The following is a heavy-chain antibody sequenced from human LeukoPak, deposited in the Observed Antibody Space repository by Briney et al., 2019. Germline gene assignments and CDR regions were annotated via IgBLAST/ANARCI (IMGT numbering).Heavy chain of an antibody. Sequence: PSETLSLICTVSGDSTSSYYWSWIRQPAGKGLEWIGRIYTSGSTNYNPSLKSRVTMSVDTPKNQFSLKLTSVTAADTAVYYCATSGSYFLYWGRGTLVTVSS. CDR3: ATSGSYFLY. V-gene: IGHV4-4*07. D-gene: IGHD1-26*01. CDR2: IYTSGST. J-gene: IGHJ4*02. CDR1: GDSTSSYY.